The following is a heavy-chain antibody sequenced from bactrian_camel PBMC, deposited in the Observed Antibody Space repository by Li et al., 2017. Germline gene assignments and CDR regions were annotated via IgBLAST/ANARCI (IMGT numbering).Heavy chain of an antibody. CDR1: GFDFSSYL. V-gene: IGHV3S40*01. CDR3: AADLQWCRSGYFDPYARLGY. Sequence: VQLVESGGGLVQPGGSLRLSCSASGFDFSSYLMNWVRQTPGKGLEWISDVNSSGRTTNYADSVKGRFTISRDGAQRTIHLQMNRLEPEDTAIYYCAADLQWCRSGYFDPYARLGYRGQGTQVTVS. D-gene: IGHD2*01. J-gene: IGHJ4*01. CDR2: VNSSGRTT.